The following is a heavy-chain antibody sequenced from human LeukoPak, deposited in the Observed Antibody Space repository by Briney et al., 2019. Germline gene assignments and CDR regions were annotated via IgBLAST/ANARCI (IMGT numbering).Heavy chain of an antibody. CDR3: ARDRITMVRANWFDP. D-gene: IGHD3-10*01. V-gene: IGHV4-4*07. Sequence: SETLSLTCTVSGGSISSYYWSWIRQPAGKGLEWIGRIYTSWSTNYNPSLKSRVTMSVDTSKNQFSLKLSSVTAADTAVYYCARDRITMVRANWFDPWGQGTLVTVSS. CDR1: GGSISSYY. CDR2: IYTSWST. J-gene: IGHJ5*02.